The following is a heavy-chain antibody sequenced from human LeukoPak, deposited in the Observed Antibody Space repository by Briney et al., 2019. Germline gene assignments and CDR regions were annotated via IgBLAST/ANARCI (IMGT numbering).Heavy chain of an antibody. CDR1: GGSISSSSYF. J-gene: IGHJ4*02. V-gene: IGHV4-39*01. D-gene: IGHD1-14*01. CDR2: MYYSGST. CDR3: VRLARTTGIFDF. Sequence: PSETLSLTCTVSGGSISSSSYFWGWIRQLPGKGLEWVGSMYYSGSTYYNPSLKSRATISVDTSENQFSLKLSSVTAADTAVYYCVRLARTTGIFDFWGQGTLVTVSS.